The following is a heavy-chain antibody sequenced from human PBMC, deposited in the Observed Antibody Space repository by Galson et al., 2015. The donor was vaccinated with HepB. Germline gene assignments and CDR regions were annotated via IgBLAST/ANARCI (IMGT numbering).Heavy chain of an antibody. CDR2: ISAYNGNT. Sequence: SVKVSCKASGYTFTSYGISWVRQAPGQGLEWMGWISAYNGNTNYAQKLQGRVTMTTDTSTSTAYMELRSLRSDDTAVYYCARAEGYCTGGVCLTGDYYYYMDVWGKGTTVTVSS. V-gene: IGHV1-18*01. CDR3: ARAEGYCTGGVCLTGDYYYYMDV. J-gene: IGHJ6*03. CDR1: GYTFTSYG. D-gene: IGHD2-8*02.